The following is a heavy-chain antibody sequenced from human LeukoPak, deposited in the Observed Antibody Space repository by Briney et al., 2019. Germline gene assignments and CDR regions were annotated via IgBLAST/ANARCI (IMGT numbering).Heavy chain of an antibody. V-gene: IGHV1-2*06. CDR1: GYTFTGYY. CDR3: ARGDMSTVTRGDY. CDR2: INPNSGGT. Sequence: EASVKVSCKASGYTFTGYYMHWVRQAPGQGLEWMGRINPNSGGTNYAQKFQGRVTMTRDTSISTAYMELSRLRSDDTAVYYCARGDMSTVTRGDYWGQGTLVTVSS. D-gene: IGHD4-17*01. J-gene: IGHJ4*02.